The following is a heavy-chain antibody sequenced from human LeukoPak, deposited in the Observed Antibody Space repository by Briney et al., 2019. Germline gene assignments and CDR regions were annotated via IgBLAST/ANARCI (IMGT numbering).Heavy chain of an antibody. CDR1: GGTFSSYA. V-gene: IGHV1-69*06. CDR3: AREPLYCGGGSCYEGRFDY. D-gene: IGHD2-15*01. Sequence: SVKVSCKASGGTFSSYAITWVRQAPGQGLEWMGGIIPLFGTAKFAQKFQGRVTITADKSTSTAYMELSSLRSADTAVYYCAREPLYCGGGSCYEGRFDYWGQGTLVTVSS. J-gene: IGHJ4*02. CDR2: IIPLFGTA.